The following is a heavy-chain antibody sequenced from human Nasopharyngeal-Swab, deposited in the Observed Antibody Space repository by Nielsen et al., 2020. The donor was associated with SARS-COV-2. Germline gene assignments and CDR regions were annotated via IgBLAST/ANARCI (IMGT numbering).Heavy chain of an antibody. J-gene: IGHJ4*02. D-gene: IGHD3-10*01. CDR3: ARAGARFYLDY. CDR2: VTGSGSTT. Sequence: GGSLRLSCAASGFTFDSYAMTWVRQAPGKGLEWVSSVTGSGSTTKYADSVKGRFTISRDNAKNSLYLQMNSLRAEDTALYYCARAGARFYLDYWGQGTLVTVSS. CDR1: GFTFDSYA. V-gene: IGHV3-20*04.